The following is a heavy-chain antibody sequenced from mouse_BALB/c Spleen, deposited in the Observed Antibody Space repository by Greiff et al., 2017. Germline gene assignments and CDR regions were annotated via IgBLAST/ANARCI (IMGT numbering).Heavy chain of an antibody. Sequence: QVQLQQPGAELVRPGASVKLSCKASGYTFTSYWINWVKQRPGQGLEWIGNIYPSDSYTNYNQKFKDKATLTVDKSSSTAYMQLSSPTSEDSAVYYCTRTERYDSWFAYWGQGTLVTVSA. J-gene: IGHJ3*01. V-gene: IGHV1-69*02. D-gene: IGHD2-14*01. CDR2: IYPSDSYT. CDR3: TRTERYDSWFAY. CDR1: GYTFTSYW.